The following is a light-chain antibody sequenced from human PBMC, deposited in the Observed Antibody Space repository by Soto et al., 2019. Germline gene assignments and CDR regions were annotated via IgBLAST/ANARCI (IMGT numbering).Light chain of an antibody. J-gene: IGKJ1*01. CDR3: QQYNSYWT. CDR2: EAT. Sequence: DIQITQPPSTLSASVGDRVTNTCRASQSISTWLAWYQQKPGKAPKLLSYEATRLGSGVPSRFSGSGSGSEFTLTISSLQPDDFATYYCQQYNSYWTFGQGTKVEIK. CDR1: QSISTW. V-gene: IGKV1-5*03.